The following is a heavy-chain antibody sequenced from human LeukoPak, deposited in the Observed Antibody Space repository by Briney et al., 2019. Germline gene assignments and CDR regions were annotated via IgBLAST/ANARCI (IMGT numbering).Heavy chain of an antibody. Sequence: GGSLRLSSAASAFTFSTYWVHWVRQPPGKGLEWVSHISCDGGSTYYADSVKGRFTLSRNNSKNSLYQQMYSLRTEDTALYYCAKDMPESSGWYGPLDYWGEGTLVTVSS. CDR2: ISCDGGST. V-gene: IGHV3-43*01. D-gene: IGHD6-19*01. CDR1: AFTFSTYW. CDR3: AKDMPESSGWYGPLDY. J-gene: IGHJ4*02.